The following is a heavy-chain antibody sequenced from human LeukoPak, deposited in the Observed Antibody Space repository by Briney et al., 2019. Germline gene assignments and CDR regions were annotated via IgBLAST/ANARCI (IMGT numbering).Heavy chain of an antibody. D-gene: IGHD1-26*01. CDR1: GFTFSSYA. CDR2: ISGSGGST. CDR3: AKVSGSYSSFYYFDY. Sequence: GGSLRLSCAASGFTFSSYAMSWVRQAPGKGLEWVSGISGSGGSTYSADSVKGRFTISRDNSKNTLYLQMNSLRAEDTAVYYCAKVSGSYSSFYYFDYWGQGTLVTVSS. J-gene: IGHJ4*02. V-gene: IGHV3-23*01.